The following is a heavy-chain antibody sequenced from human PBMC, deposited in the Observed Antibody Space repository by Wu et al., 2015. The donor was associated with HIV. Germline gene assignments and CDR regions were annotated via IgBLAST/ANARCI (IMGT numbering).Heavy chain of an antibody. CDR3: ARVGIAAAGLLYYFDY. V-gene: IGHV1-18*01. Sequence: QAHLVQSGTEVKEPGASVKVSCKASGYTFTSYGISWVRQAPGQGLEWMGWISAYNGNTNYAQKLQGRVTMTTDTSTSTAYMELRSLRSDDTAVYYCARVGIAAAGLLYYFDYVGPGNAGHRLL. CDR1: GYTFTSYG. D-gene: IGHD6-13*01. J-gene: IGHJ4*02. CDR2: ISAYNGNT.